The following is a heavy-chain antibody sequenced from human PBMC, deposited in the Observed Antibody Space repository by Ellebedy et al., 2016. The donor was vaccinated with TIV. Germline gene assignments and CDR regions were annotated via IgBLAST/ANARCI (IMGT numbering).Heavy chain of an antibody. V-gene: IGHV1-46*01. D-gene: IGHD5/OR15-5a*01. CDR2: IIPSDSTT. Sequence: ASVKVSCXPFGYTFTTYYIHWVRQAPGQGLEWMGVIIPSDSTTSYSHKFQGRVTMTSDTSSSTVFMDLSSLRSEDTAVYYCVRGAVYHALDVWGQGTMVTVSS. J-gene: IGHJ3*01. CDR1: GYTFTTYY. CDR3: VRGAVYHALDV.